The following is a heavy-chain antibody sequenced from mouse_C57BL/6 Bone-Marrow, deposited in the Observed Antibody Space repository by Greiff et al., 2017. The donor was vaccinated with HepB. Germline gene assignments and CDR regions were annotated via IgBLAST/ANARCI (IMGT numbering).Heavy chain of an antibody. J-gene: IGHJ3*01. D-gene: IGHD1-1*01. CDR2: IYPRDGST. Sequence: VQLQQSDAELVKPGASVKISCKVSGYTFTDHTIHWMKQRPEQGLEWIGYIYPRDGSTKYNEKFKGKATLTADKSSSTAYMQLNSLTSEDSAVYFCASPGGSRYVRFAYWGQGTLVTVSA. V-gene: IGHV1-78*01. CDR3: ASPGGSRYVRFAY. CDR1: GYTFTDHT.